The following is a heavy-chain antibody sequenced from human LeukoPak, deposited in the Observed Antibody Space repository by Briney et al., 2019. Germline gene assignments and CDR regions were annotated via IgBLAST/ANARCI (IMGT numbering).Heavy chain of an antibody. CDR3: ARAVLPIFYYYMDV. D-gene: IGHD4/OR15-4a*01. CDR1: GYTFTDYY. CDR2: INPNSGGT. J-gene: IGHJ6*03. V-gene: IGHV1-2*02. Sequence: ASVKVSCKASGYTFTDYYMHWVRQAPGQGLEWMGWINPNSGGTNYAQKFQGRVTMTRDTSINTAYMELSRLRSDDTAVYYCARAVLPIFYYYMDVWGKGTTVTISS.